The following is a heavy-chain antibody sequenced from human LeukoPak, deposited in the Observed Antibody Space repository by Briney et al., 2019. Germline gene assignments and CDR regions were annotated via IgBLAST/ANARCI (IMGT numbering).Heavy chain of an antibody. CDR3: ARKGGDTAMDDRGDWFDP. CDR1: GGSISSSSYY. J-gene: IGHJ5*02. D-gene: IGHD5-18*01. V-gene: IGHV4-39*01. CDR2: IYYSGST. Sequence: PSETLSLTCTVSGGSISSSSYYWGWIRQPPGKGLEWIGSIYYSGSTYYNPSPKSRVTISVDTSKNQFSLKLSSVTAADTAVYYCARKGGDTAMDDRGDWFDPWGQGTLVTVSS.